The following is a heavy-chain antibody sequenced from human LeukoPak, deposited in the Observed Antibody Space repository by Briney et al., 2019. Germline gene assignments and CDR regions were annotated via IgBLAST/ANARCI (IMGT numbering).Heavy chain of an antibody. V-gene: IGHV1-69*05. Sequence: SVKVSCKASGGTFSSYAISWVRQAPGQGLEWMGGIIPIFGTANYAQKFQGRVTITTDESTSTAYLELSSLRSEDTAVYYCASSGRTAIGAFDIWGQGTMVTVSS. D-gene: IGHD2-21*02. CDR2: IIPIFGTA. CDR1: GGTFSSYA. J-gene: IGHJ3*02. CDR3: ASSGRTAIGAFDI.